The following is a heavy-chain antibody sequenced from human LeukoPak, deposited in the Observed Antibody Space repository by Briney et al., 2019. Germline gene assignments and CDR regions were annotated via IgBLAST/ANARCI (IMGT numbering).Heavy chain of an antibody. CDR2: ISSSSSYI. CDR1: GFTLSSYS. CDR3: ASAPGGWYFDY. D-gene: IGHD6-19*01. J-gene: IGHJ4*02. Sequence: GGSLRLSCAASGFTLSSYSMNWVRQAPGKGLEWVSSISSSSSYIYYAESVEGRFTISRDNAKNSLYLQMNSLRAEDTAVYYCASAPGGWYFDYWGQGTLVPVSS. V-gene: IGHV3-21*01.